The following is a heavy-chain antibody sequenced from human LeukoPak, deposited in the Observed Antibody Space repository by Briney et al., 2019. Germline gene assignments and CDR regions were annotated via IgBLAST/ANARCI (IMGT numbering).Heavy chain of an antibody. V-gene: IGHV4-59*01. CDR2: IYYTGST. D-gene: IGHD2-21*01. CDR3: AREGTDWDNWFDP. CDR1: GGSISSYY. Sequence: SETLSLTCTVSGGSISSYYWSWIRQPPGKGLEWIGYIYYTGSTNYNPSLKSRVTTSVDTSKNQFSLKLNSVTAADTAVYFCAREGTDWDNWFDPWGQGTLVTVSS. J-gene: IGHJ5*02.